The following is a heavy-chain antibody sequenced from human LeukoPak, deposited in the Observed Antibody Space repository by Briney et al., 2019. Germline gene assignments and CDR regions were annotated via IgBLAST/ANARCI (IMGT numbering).Heavy chain of an antibody. Sequence: GGSLRLSCAASGFTFSSYAISWVRQAPGKGLEWVSAISGSGGSTYYADSMKGRFTISRDNSKNTLYLQMNSLRAEDTAVYYSAKVYWRIVGATNWNFDYWGQGTLVTVSS. V-gene: IGHV3-23*01. CDR3: AKVYWRIVGATNWNFDY. CDR2: ISGSGGST. J-gene: IGHJ4*02. D-gene: IGHD1-26*01. CDR1: GFTFSSYA.